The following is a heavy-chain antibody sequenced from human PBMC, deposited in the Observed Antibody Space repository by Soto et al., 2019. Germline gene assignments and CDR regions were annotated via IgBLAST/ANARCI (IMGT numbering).Heavy chain of an antibody. CDR1: GYTFTSYA. Sequence: ASVKVSCKASGYTFTSYAMHWVRQAPGQRLEWMGWINAGNGNTKYSQKFQGRVTITRDTSASTAYMELSSLRSEDTAVYYCARAEYYYDSSGYYPRWFDPWGQGTLVTVSS. J-gene: IGHJ5*02. V-gene: IGHV1-3*01. CDR2: INAGNGNT. CDR3: ARAEYYYDSSGYYPRWFDP. D-gene: IGHD3-22*01.